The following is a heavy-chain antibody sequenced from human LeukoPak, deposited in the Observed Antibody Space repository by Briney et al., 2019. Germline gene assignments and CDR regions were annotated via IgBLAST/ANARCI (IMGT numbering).Heavy chain of an antibody. D-gene: IGHD4-4*01. J-gene: IGHJ6*02. CDR1: GFTFSSYA. V-gene: IGHV3-23*01. Sequence: GGSLRLSCAASGFTFSSYAMSWVRQAPGKGLEWVSAISGSGGSTYYADSVKGRFTISRDNSKNTLYLQMNSLRAEDTAVYSCAKDLSNPYKYYGMDVWGQGTTVTVSS. CDR3: AKDLSNPYKYYGMDV. CDR2: ISGSGGST.